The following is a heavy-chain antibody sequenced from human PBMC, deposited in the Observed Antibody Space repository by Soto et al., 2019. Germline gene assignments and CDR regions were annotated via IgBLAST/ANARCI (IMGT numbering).Heavy chain of an antibody. D-gene: IGHD3-3*01. Sequence: QAGGSLRLSCAASGFTFSSYWMHWVRQAPGKGLVWVSRINSDGSSTSYADSVKGRFTISRDNAKNTLYLQMNSLRAEDTAVYYCARTYDFWSGYQYYYGMDVWGQGTTVTVSS. J-gene: IGHJ6*02. CDR3: ARTYDFWSGYQYYYGMDV. CDR1: GFTFSSYW. CDR2: INSDGSST. V-gene: IGHV3-74*01.